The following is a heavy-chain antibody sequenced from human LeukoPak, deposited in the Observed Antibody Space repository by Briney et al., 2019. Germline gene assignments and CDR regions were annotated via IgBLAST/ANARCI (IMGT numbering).Heavy chain of an antibody. V-gene: IGHV4-34*01. CDR2: IHPSGTT. D-gene: IGHD6-19*01. J-gene: IGHJ5*02. Sequence: SETLSLTCAIYGGSFDTYYWHWVRQPPGKGLEWIGEIHPSGTTNYYPSLKSRVTISIDASKNQFSLKLTSVTAADTAVYYCARGWGSVTVTPPGPPWGQGTLVTASS. CDR1: GGSFDTYY. CDR3: ARGWGSVTVTPPGPP.